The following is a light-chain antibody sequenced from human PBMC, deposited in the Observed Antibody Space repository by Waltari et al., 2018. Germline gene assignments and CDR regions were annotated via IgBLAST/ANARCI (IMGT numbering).Light chain of an antibody. J-gene: IGKJ5*01. CDR2: EAS. CDR1: QGISTY. Sequence: IQLTQSPSSLSASVGDRVAITCRASQGISTYLAWYQQKPGKAPQLLIYEASTLQIGVPSRCSGSGSGTDFTLTISSLQPEDFATYYCQQLNSYQSFGQGTRLEIK. CDR3: QQLNSYQS. V-gene: IGKV1-9*01.